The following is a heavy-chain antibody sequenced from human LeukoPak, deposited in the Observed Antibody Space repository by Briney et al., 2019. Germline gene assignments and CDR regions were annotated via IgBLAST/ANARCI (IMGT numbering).Heavy chain of an antibody. V-gene: IGHV4-39*07. CDR3: ARDWVFYYDSSGFYDAFDI. CDR2: IYYSGST. D-gene: IGHD3-22*01. Sequence: SETLSLTCTVSGGSISSSSYYWGWIRQPPGKGLEWIGSIYYSGSTNYNPSLKSRVTISADTSKNQVSLKLTSVTAADTAVYYCARDWVFYYDSSGFYDAFDIWGQGTMVTVSS. CDR1: GGSISSSSYY. J-gene: IGHJ3*02.